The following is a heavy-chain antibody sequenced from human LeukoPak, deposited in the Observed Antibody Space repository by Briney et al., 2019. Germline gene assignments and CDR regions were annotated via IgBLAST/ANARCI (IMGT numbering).Heavy chain of an antibody. J-gene: IGHJ3*02. CDR2: IYYTGST. CDR1: GGSVSSGSYY. CDR3: ARDYDILTGSFDI. D-gene: IGHD3-9*01. V-gene: IGHV4-61*01. Sequence: SETLSLTCTVSGGSVSSGSYYWSWIRQPPGKGLEWIAYIYYTGSTNYNPSLKSRVTISVDTSKNQFSLKLRSVTAADTAVYYCARDYDILTGSFDIWGQGTMVTVYS.